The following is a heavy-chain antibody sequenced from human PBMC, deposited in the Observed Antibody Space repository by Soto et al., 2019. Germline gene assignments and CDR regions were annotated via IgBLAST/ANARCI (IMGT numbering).Heavy chain of an antibody. CDR1: GYTFTGYY. J-gene: IGHJ4*02. V-gene: IGHV1-2*04. Sequence: QVQLVQSGAEVKKPGASVKVSCKASGYTFTGYYMHWVRQAPGQGLEWMGWINPNSGGTNYAQKFQGWVTMTRDTSISTAYMELSRLRSDDTAVYYCARALHRYYYDSSGYYFDYWGQGTLVTVSS. CDR2: INPNSGGT. CDR3: ARALHRYYYDSSGYYFDY. D-gene: IGHD3-22*01.